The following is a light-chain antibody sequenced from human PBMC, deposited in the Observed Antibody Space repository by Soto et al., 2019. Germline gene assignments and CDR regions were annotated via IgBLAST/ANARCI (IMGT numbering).Light chain of an antibody. Sequence: DIQMTQSPSSLSASVGARVTITCRASPSISSYLNWYQQKPGKAPTLLIYAASSLQSGVPSRFSGSGSGTDFTLTISSLQPEDFATYYCQQSYSTPFTFGPGTKVDIK. V-gene: IGKV1-39*01. CDR2: AAS. CDR1: PSISSY. J-gene: IGKJ3*01. CDR3: QQSYSTPFT.